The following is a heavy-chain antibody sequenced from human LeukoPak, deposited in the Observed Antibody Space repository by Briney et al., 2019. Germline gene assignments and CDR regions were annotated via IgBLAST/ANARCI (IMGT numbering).Heavy chain of an antibody. J-gene: IGHJ6*04. CDR1: GFTVSTNH. V-gene: IGHV3-53*01. Sequence: GWSLRLSCALSGFTVSTNHKCWVRLAPRKAREGASVIFNDANTYYTDSVEGRFTISRDNSKNTLFLQMNSMRAEDTAVYYCARDREVVTAKAQMDVWGKGTTVTVSS. CDR3: ARDREVVTAKAQMDV. CDR2: IFNDANT. D-gene: IGHD2-21*02.